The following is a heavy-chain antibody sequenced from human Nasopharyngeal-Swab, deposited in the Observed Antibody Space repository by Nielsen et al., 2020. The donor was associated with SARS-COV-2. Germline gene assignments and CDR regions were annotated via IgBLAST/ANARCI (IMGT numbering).Heavy chain of an antibody. J-gene: IGHJ3*02. CDR1: GFTFSSYW. V-gene: IGHV3-7*01. D-gene: IGHD2-2*01. CDR3: ARDRDYAGTFDI. Sequence: LSLTCAASGFTFSSYWMSWVLQAPGKGLEWVANIKQDGSEKYYVDSVKGRFTISRDNAKNSLYLQMNSLRAEDTAVYYCARDRDYAGTFDIWGQGTMVTVSS. CDR2: IKQDGSEK.